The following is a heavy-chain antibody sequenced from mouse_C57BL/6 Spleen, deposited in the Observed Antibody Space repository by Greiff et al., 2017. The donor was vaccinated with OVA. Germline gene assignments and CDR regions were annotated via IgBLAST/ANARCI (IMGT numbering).Heavy chain of an antibody. Sequence: EVKLVESGGGLVQPGGSLSLSCAASGFTFTDYYMSWVRQPPGKALEWLGFISNKANGYTTEYSASVKGRLTISRDNSQSILYLQMNALRAEDSATYYCAEYSNSFAYWGQGTLVTVSA. CDR1: GFTFTDYY. J-gene: IGHJ3*01. D-gene: IGHD2-1*01. CDR3: AEYSNSFAY. CDR2: ISNKANGYTT. V-gene: IGHV7-3*01.